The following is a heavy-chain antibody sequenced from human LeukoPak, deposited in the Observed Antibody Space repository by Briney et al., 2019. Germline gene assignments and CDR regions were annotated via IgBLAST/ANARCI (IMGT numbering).Heavy chain of an antibody. CDR1: GGSISSFY. V-gene: IGHV4-59*01. J-gene: IGHJ6*03. CDR2: IYYSGST. CDR3: ARGAPYYYYMDI. Sequence: SETLSLTCTVSGGSISSFYWSWIRQPPGKGLEWIGYIYYSGSTNYNPSLKSRVTISVDTSKNQFSLKLSSVTAADTAVYYCARGAPYYYYMDIWGKGTTVTVSS.